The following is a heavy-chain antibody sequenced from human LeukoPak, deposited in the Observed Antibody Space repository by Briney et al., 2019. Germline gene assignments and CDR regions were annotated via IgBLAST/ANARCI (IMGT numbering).Heavy chain of an antibody. J-gene: IGHJ4*02. V-gene: IGHV1-2*02. CDR3: ASQRSSYCSSTSCSLDY. D-gene: IGHD2-2*01. Sequence: ASVKVPCKASGYTFTGYYMHWVRQAPGQGLEWMGWINPNSGGTNYAQKFQGRVTMTRDTSISTAYMELSRLRSDDTAVYYCASQRSSYCSSTSCSLDYWGQGTLVTVSS. CDR2: INPNSGGT. CDR1: GYTFTGYY.